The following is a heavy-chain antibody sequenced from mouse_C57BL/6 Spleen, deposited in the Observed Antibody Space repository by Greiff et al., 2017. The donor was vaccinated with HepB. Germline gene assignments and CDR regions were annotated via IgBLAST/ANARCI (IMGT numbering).Heavy chain of an antibody. Sequence: QVQLQQPGAELVKPGASVKLSCKASGYTFTSYWMHWVKQRPGQGLEWIGMIHPNSGSTNYNEKFKSKATLTVDKSSSTAYMQLSSLTSEDSAVYYCARSQSLRTYYFNYWGQGTTLTVSS. CDR1: GYTFTSYW. J-gene: IGHJ2*01. V-gene: IGHV1-64*01. CDR3: ARSQSLRTYYFNY. CDR2: IHPNSGST.